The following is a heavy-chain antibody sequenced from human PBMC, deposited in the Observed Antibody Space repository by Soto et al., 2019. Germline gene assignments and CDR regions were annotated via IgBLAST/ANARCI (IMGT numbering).Heavy chain of an antibody. CDR2: IYYSGST. D-gene: IGHD6-13*01. CDR3: ASDLGNSIAAARFDD. J-gene: IGHJ4*02. CDR1: GGSISSSSYY. Sequence: SETLSLTCTVPGGSISSSSYYWGWIRQPPGKGLEWIGSIYYSGSTYYNPSLKSRVTISVDTSKNQFSLKLSSVTAAETAVYYCASDLGNSIAAARFDDWGQGTLVTVTA. V-gene: IGHV4-39*01.